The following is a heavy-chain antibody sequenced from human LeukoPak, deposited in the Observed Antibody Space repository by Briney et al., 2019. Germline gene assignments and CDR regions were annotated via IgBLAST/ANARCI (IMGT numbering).Heavy chain of an antibody. D-gene: IGHD4-23*01. CDR1: GLTFSSYA. CDR2: ISYDGSNK. Sequence: GGSLRLSCAASGLTFSSYAMHWVRQAPGKGLEWVAVISYDGSNKYYADSVKGRFTISRDNSKNTLYLQMNSLRAEDTAVYYCARESGYGGNHFDYWGQGTLVTVSS. CDR3: ARESGYGGNHFDY. J-gene: IGHJ4*02. V-gene: IGHV3-30-3*01.